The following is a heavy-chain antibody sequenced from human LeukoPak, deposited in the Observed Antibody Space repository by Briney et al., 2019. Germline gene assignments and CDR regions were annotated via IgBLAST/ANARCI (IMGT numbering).Heavy chain of an antibody. CDR1: GGSFSGYY. Sequence: SETLSLTCAVYGGSFSGYYWSWIRQPPGKGLEWIGYIYYSGSTSYNPSLKSRVTISLDTSRNQFSLKLSSVSAADTAAYYCAGRSWSTGYFFDYWGQGTLVTVSS. CDR3: AGRSWSTGYFFDY. CDR2: IYYSGST. V-gene: IGHV4-59*03. D-gene: IGHD6-13*01. J-gene: IGHJ4*02.